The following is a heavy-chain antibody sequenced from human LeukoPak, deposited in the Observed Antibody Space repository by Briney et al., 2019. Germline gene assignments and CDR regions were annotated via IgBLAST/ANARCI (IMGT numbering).Heavy chain of an antibody. CDR1: GYTFTTSW. CDR3: AIINHPDGRVY. CDR2: IYAGNSDA. Sequence: GESLQISCQGVGYTFTTSWSGWVRPLAGKGVEWMAIIYAGNSDAKYSPSFQGQVSISTDRSISTAYLHWSSLKASDTAKYYCAIINHPDGRVYWGQGTLVTVSS. D-gene: IGHD5-24*01. V-gene: IGHV5-51*01. J-gene: IGHJ4*02.